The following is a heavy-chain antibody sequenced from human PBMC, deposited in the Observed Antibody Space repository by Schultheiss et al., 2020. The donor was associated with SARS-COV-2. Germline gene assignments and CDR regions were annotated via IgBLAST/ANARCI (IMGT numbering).Heavy chain of an antibody. V-gene: IGHV3-21*01. CDR2: ISSTSSYI. D-gene: IGHD6-6*01. J-gene: IGHJ5*02. CDR1: GFTFSRYN. Sequence: GGSLRLSCAASGFTFSRYNMNWVRQAPGKGLEWVSSISSTSSYIYYADSVKGRFTISRDNAKNSLYLQMNSLRAEDTAVYYCARDPSLDHSSCHYPWGQGTLVTVSS. CDR3: ARDPSLDHSSCHYP.